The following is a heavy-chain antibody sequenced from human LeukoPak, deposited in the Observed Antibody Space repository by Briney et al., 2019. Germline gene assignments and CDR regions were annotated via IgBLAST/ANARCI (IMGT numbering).Heavy chain of an antibody. CDR2: INPNSGGT. Sequence: ASVKVSCKASGYTFTSYYMHWVRQAPGQGLEWMGWINPNSGGTNYAQKFQGWVTMTRDTSISTAYMELSRLRSDDTAVYYCARCMMKGRIGMDVWGQGTTVTVSS. CDR3: ARCMMKGRIGMDV. V-gene: IGHV1-2*04. CDR1: GYTFTSYY. D-gene: IGHD3-16*01. J-gene: IGHJ6*02.